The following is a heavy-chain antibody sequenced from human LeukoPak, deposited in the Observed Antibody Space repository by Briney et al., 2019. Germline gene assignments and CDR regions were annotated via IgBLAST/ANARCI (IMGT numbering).Heavy chain of an antibody. V-gene: IGHV3-30*02. J-gene: IGHJ6*03. CDR2: MRHDGTDI. CDR3: AKAGFQWGEYFYYMDV. Sequence: GGSLRLSCAASGFTLSNYPMGWVRQAPGKGLEWVEFMRHDGTDIYYADSVKGRFTISRDNSKNTLYFQMNSLIYEDTAVYYCAKAGFQWGEYFYYMDVWGKGTTVTVSS. D-gene: IGHD3-10*01. CDR1: GFTLSNYP.